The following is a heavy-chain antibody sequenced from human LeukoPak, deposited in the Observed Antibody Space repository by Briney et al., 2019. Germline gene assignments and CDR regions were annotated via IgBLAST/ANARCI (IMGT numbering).Heavy chain of an antibody. V-gene: IGHV4-39*07. CDR3: ARYGLLRLSDINAFHI. CDR2: VYYNGKT. CDR1: GGSISHSNYY. D-gene: IGHD3-16*01. J-gene: IGHJ3*02. Sequence: PSETLSLTCTVSGGSISHSNYYWAWIRQSPGKGLEWIGSVYYNGKTYYSPSLKSRVTISIDTSKNQFSLILNSVTAADTALYYCARYGLLRLSDINAFHIWGQGTMVTVSS.